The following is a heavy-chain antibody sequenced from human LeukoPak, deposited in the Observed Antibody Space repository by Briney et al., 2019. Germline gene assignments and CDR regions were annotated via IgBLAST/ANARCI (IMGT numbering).Heavy chain of an antibody. Sequence: ASVTVSCKASGYTFTDYYMHWVRQAPGQGLEWMGWINPNNGDTNYAQKFQGRVTMTRDTSITTAYMELSRLRSDDTAVYYCARDVRNLINYFDDWGQGTLVTVSS. J-gene: IGHJ4*02. CDR1: GYTFTDYY. CDR3: ARDVRNLINYFDD. V-gene: IGHV1-2*02. CDR2: INPNNGDT. D-gene: IGHD1-14*01.